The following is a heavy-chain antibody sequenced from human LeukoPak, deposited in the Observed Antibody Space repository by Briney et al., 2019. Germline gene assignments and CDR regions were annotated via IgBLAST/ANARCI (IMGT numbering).Heavy chain of an antibody. CDR3: ARPIGYRSSPSCWKPFDS. D-gene: IGHD2-2*01. J-gene: IGHJ4*02. Sequence: GGSLRLSCAASGFTFSSYWMHWVRQAPGKGLVWVSRINSDGSSTTYADSVKGRFTISRDNAKNTLYLQMNSLRAEDTAVYYCARPIGYRSSPSCWKPFDSWGQGTLVTVSS. CDR1: GFTFSSYW. V-gene: IGHV3-74*01. CDR2: INSDGSST.